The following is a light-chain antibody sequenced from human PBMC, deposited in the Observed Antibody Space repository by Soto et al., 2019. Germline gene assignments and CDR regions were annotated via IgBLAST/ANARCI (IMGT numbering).Light chain of an antibody. V-gene: IGLV4-69*01. Sequence: QLVLTQSPSASASLGASVKLTCTLSSGHSSYAIAWHQQQPEKGPRYLMNIKSDGRHIKGDGIPDRFSGSSSGAERYLTISSLQSEDEADYYCQTWGTGIRVFGGGTKVTVL. J-gene: IGLJ2*01. CDR3: QTWGTGIRV. CDR2: IKSDGRH. CDR1: SGHSSYA.